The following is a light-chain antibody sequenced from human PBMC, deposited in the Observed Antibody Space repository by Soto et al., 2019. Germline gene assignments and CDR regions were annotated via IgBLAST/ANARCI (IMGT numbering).Light chain of an antibody. CDR1: QSLTNSF. CDR3: QQYDNWPWT. CDR2: DTS. J-gene: IGKJ1*01. V-gene: IGKV3-20*01. Sequence: EIVLTQSPVTLSLSPGERATLSCRASQSLTNSFIAWYQQKPGQAPRLLIYDTSSRATGIPARFSGSGSGTDFTLTISSLQSEDFAVYYCQQYDNWPWTFGQGTK.